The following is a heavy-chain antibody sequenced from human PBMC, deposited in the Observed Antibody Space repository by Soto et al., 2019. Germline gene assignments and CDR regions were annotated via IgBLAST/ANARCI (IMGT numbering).Heavy chain of an antibody. CDR1: GFTFTDYS. Sequence: GGSLRLSCAASGFTFTDYSMSWIRQAPGKWLEWLAFIDSRGRTLSYADSVKGRFTISRDNAKNSLYLQMHSLRADDTAVYYCARQAARNYIDPWGQGXVVTVYS. D-gene: IGHD4-4*01. V-gene: IGHV3-11*01. J-gene: IGHJ5*02. CDR2: IDSRGRTL. CDR3: ARQAARNYIDP.